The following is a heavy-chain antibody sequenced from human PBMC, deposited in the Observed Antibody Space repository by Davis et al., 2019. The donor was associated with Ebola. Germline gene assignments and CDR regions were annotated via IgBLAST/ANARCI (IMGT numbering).Heavy chain of an antibody. CDR2: ITGSGSTI. V-gene: IGHV3-23*01. D-gene: IGHD2-15*01. CDR3: VRGGSATAY. J-gene: IGHJ1*01. CDR1: GFTFSSNT. Sequence: GESLKISCAASGFTFSSNTMSWVRQAPGKGLEWVSTITGSGSTIYYADSVRGRLTISRDNAKSSLYLQMNSLRAEDTAVFYCVRGGSATAYWGQGTPVTVSS.